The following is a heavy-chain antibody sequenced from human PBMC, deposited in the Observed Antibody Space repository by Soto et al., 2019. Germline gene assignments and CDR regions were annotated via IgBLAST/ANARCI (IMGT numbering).Heavy chain of an antibody. Sequence: ASVTVSCKFSGYTLTELSMHWVRQAPGKGLEWMGGFDPEDGETIYAQKFQGRVTMTEDTSTDTAYMELSSLRSEDTAVYYCATASDGSGSYYNWFDPWGQGTLVTVSS. V-gene: IGHV1-24*01. CDR3: ATASDGSGSYYNWFDP. D-gene: IGHD3-10*01. J-gene: IGHJ5*02. CDR1: GYTLTELS. CDR2: FDPEDGET.